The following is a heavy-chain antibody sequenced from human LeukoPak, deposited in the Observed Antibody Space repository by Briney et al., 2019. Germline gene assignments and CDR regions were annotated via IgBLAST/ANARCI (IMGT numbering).Heavy chain of an antibody. D-gene: IGHD3-22*01. Sequence: GGSLRLSCAASGFTFHDYAVHWVRQVPGKGLEWVSLISGDGGDTYYADSVKGRFAISRDNSKNSLYLQMNGLRTEDTAVYYCAKVGESSGGYYSFDYWGQGTLVTVSS. CDR2: ISGDGGDT. CDR1: GFTFHDYA. V-gene: IGHV3-43*02. J-gene: IGHJ4*02. CDR3: AKVGESSGGYYSFDY.